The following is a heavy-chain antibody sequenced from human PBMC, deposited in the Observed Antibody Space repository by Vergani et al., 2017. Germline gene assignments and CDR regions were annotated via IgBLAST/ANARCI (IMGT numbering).Heavy chain of an antibody. D-gene: IGHD3-22*01. CDR2: IYHSGST. V-gene: IGHV4-30-2*01. J-gene: IGHJ6*02. Sequence: QLQLQESGSGLVKPSQTLSLTCAVSGGSISSGGYSWSWIRQPPGKGLEWIGYIYHSGSTYYNPSLKSRVTISVDRSKNQFSLKLSSVTAADTAVYYCAREGHYYDRVPLGMDVWGQGTTVTVSS. CDR1: GGSISSGGYS. CDR3: AREGHYYDRVPLGMDV.